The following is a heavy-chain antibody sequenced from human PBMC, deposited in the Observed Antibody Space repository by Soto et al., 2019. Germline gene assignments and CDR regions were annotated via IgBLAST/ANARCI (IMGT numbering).Heavy chain of an antibody. CDR3: ASGDCSSTSCKPPYYYYGMDV. J-gene: IGHJ6*02. CDR1: GGTFSSYT. Sequence: QVQLVQSGAEVKKPGSSVKVSCKASGGTFSSYTISWVRQAPGQGLEWMGRIIPILGIANYAQKFQGRVTTTAHKSTSTAYRELSSLRSEDTAVYYCASGDCSSTSCKPPYYYYGMDVWGQGTTVTVSS. D-gene: IGHD2-2*01. V-gene: IGHV1-69*02. CDR2: IIPILGIA.